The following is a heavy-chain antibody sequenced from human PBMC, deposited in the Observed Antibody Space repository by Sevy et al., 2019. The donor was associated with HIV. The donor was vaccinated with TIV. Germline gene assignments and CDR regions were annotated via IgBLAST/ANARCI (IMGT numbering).Heavy chain of an antibody. Sequence: GGSLRLSCAASGFTFSIYTMNLVRQAPGKGLEWVSSISSSSTYIYYADSVRGRFTISRDNAKNSLYLQMHSLRAEDTAVYHCASGSLDSTGDPFDYWGQGTLVTVSS. D-gene: IGHD3-22*01. CDR3: ASGSLDSTGDPFDY. CDR1: GFTFSIYT. J-gene: IGHJ4*02. V-gene: IGHV3-21*01. CDR2: ISSSSTYI.